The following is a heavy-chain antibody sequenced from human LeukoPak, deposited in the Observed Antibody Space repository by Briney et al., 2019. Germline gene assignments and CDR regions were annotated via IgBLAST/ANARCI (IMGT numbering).Heavy chain of an antibody. Sequence: GGSLRLSCAASGFIFSGYGMHWVRQAPGEGLEWVTFIHYDGSNKYYADSVKGRFTISRDNSKNTLYLQMNSLRPEDTAVYYCASGYEDYWGQGTLVTVTS. CDR1: GFIFSGYG. J-gene: IGHJ4*02. V-gene: IGHV3-30*02. D-gene: IGHD5-12*01. CDR3: ASGYEDY. CDR2: IHYDGSNK.